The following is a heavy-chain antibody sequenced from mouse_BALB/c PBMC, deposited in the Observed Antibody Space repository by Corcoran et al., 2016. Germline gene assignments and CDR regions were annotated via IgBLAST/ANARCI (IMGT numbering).Heavy chain of an antibody. CDR1: GYTFTEYT. Sequence: EVQLLQSGPELVKPGASEKISGKTSGYTFTEYTVHWVKQSHGKSLEWIGGINPNNGGTSYNQKFKGKATLTVDKSSSTAYMELRSLTSEDSAVYDCTRERYDYSFAYWGQGTLVTVSA. D-gene: IGHD2-4*01. CDR2: INPNNGGT. V-gene: IGHV1-18*01. J-gene: IGHJ3*01. CDR3: TRERYDYSFAY.